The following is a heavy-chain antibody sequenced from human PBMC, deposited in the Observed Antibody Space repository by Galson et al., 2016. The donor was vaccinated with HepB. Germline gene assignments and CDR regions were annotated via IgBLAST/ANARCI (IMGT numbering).Heavy chain of an antibody. CDR3: AKDPLLLGVVMSAATS. V-gene: IGHV3-30*18. Sequence: SLRLSCAASGFTFSGYDMHWVRQAPGKGLEWVALISYEGRNKKYVDSVKGRFTISRDNSKNTLYLQMNSLRAEDTAVYYCAKDPLLLGVVMSAATSWGQGTLVTVSP. D-gene: IGHD2-15*01. J-gene: IGHJ4*02. CDR1: GFTFSGYD. CDR2: ISYEGRNK.